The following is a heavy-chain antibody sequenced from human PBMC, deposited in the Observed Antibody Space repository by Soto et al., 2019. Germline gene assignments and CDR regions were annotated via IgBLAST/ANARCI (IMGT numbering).Heavy chain of an antibody. J-gene: IGHJ4*02. V-gene: IGHV1-69*13. Sequence: ASVKISCKASGGTFSSYAISWVRQAPGQGLEWMGGIIPIFGTANYAQKLQGRVTITADESTSTAYMELSSLRSEDTAVYYCARGAPFGEVDCCGKGTLVTVFS. D-gene: IGHD3-3*01. CDR2: IIPIFGTA. CDR1: GGTFSSYA. CDR3: ARGAPFGEVDC.